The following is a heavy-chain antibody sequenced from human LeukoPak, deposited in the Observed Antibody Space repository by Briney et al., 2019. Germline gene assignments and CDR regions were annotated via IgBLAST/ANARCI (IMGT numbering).Heavy chain of an antibody. V-gene: IGHV4-39*01. CDR2: IYYSGGT. Sequence: PSETLSLTCTVSGGSISSSSYYWGWIRQPPGKGLEWIGTIYYSGGTHYNPSLKSRVTMSVDTSGNQLSLKLSSVTAADTAVYYCARSSIYCSGATCYRIDPWGQGTLVTVSS. D-gene: IGHD2-15*01. CDR1: GGSISSSSYY. J-gene: IGHJ5*02. CDR3: ARSSIYCSGATCYRIDP.